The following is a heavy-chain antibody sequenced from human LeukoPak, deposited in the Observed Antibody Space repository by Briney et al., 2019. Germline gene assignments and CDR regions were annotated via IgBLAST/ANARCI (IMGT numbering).Heavy chain of an antibody. J-gene: IGHJ2*01. CDR1: GYSISSGYY. V-gene: IGHV4-38-2*01. CDR2: INHSGRT. Sequence: PSETLSLTCAVSGYSISSGYYWGWIRQPPGKGLEWIGEINHSGRTNYNPSLKSRVTMSVDTSKNQFSLKLSSVTAADTAVYYCARGLVVPAATRYWYFDLWGRGTLVTVSS. D-gene: IGHD2-2*01. CDR3: ARGLVVPAATRYWYFDL.